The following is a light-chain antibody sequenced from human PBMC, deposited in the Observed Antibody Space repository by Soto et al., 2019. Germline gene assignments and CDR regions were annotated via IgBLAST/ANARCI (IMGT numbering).Light chain of an antibody. CDR2: LGS. CDR3: MQALQTPYT. Sequence: DIVMTQSPLSLPVTPGEPASISCRSSQSLLHSNGYNYLDWYLQKPGQSPQLLIYLGSNRASGVPDRFSGSESGTDVTLKISRVEAEDVGVYYCMQALQTPYTFGQGTKRESK. CDR1: QSLLHSNGYNY. V-gene: IGKV2-28*01. J-gene: IGKJ2*01.